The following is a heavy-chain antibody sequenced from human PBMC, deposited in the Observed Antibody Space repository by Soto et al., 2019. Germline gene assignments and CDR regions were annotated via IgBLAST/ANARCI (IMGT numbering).Heavy chain of an antibody. CDR2: ITHSGSP. CDR3: ARVSGIYYYGMDV. V-gene: IGHV4-34*01. J-gene: IGHJ6*02. D-gene: IGHD3-10*01. CDR1: GSSLSGRY. Sequence: PSRTCTVSGSSLSGRYWSWMRPPPGKGLKWIGEITHSGSPNYNPSLKSRVTISVDTSKNQFSLKLSSVTAADTAVYYCARVSGIYYYGMDVWGQGTTVTVSS.